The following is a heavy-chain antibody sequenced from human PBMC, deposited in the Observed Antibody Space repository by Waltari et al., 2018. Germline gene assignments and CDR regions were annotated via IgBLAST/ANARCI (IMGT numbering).Heavy chain of an antibody. V-gene: IGHV4-59*01. CDR1: GGSISSYY. Sequence: QVQLQESGPGLVKPSETLSLTCTVSGGSISSYYWSWIRQPPGKGLEWIGYIYYRGSTNYTPSLKSRVTISVDTSKNQFSLKLSSVTAADTAVYYCAREGIAVVWGQGTLVTVSS. D-gene: IGHD6-19*01. J-gene: IGHJ4*02. CDR2: IYYRGST. CDR3: AREGIAVV.